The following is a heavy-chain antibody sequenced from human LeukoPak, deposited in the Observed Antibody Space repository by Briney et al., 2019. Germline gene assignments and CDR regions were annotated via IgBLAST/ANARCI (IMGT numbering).Heavy chain of an antibody. J-gene: IGHJ1*01. V-gene: IGHV4-34*01. CDR2: INHSGST. CDR1: GGSFSGYY. CDR3: ARRELWLKYFQH. D-gene: IGHD1-26*01. Sequence: SSETLSLTCAVYGGSFSGYYWSWIRQPPGKGLEWIGEINHSGSTNYNPSLKSRVTISVDTPKNQFSLKLSSVTAADTAVYYCARRELWLKYFQHWGQGTLVTVSS.